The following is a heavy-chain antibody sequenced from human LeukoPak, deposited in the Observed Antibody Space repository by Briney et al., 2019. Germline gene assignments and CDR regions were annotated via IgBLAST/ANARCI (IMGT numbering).Heavy chain of an antibody. CDR3: AKDNDFWSGFGSYFDY. Sequence: PGGSLRLSCAASGVTFSSYAMNWVRQGPGKGLEWVSAINPGGGSTYYADSVKGRFTISRDNSKNTLYLQMNRLRAEDTAVYYCAKDNDFWSGFGSYFDYWGQGTLVTVSS. D-gene: IGHD3-3*01. CDR1: GVTFSSYA. V-gene: IGHV3-23*01. J-gene: IGHJ4*02. CDR2: INPGGGST.